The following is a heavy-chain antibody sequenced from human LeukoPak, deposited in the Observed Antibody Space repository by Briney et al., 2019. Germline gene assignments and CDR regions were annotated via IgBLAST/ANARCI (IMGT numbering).Heavy chain of an antibody. CDR3: AKSSYSSSWSTFDP. V-gene: IGHV3-30*02. CDR2: IQYDGSNK. CDR1: GFTFSSYG. D-gene: IGHD6-13*01. J-gene: IGHJ5*02. Sequence: GGSLRLSCAASGFTFSSYGMHWVRQAPGKGLEWVAFIQYDGSNKYYADSVKGRFTISRDNSKNTLYLQMNSLRAEDTAVYYCAKSSYSSSWSTFDPWGQGTLATVSS.